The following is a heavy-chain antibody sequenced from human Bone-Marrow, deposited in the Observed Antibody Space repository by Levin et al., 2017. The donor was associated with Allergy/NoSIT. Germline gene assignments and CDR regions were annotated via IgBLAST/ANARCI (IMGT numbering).Heavy chain of an antibody. CDR3: ARDVGSNWYWGDY. V-gene: IGHV3-30-3*01. CDR2: ISYDGSNK. CDR1: GFTFSSYA. D-gene: IGHD6-13*01. Sequence: GGSLRLSCAASGFTFSSYAMHWVRQAPGKGLEWVAVISYDGSNKYYADSVKGRFTISRDNSKNTLYLQMNSLRAEDTAVYYCARDVGSNWYWGDYWGQGTLVTVSS. J-gene: IGHJ4*02.